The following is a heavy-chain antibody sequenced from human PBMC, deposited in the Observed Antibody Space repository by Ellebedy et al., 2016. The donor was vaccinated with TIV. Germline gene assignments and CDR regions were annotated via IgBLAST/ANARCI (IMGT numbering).Heavy chain of an antibody. J-gene: IGHJ3*02. CDR3: ARGDGVDAFDI. D-gene: IGHD1-26*01. V-gene: IGHV4-30-4*01. CDR2: IYYSGST. CDR1: GGSISSGDYY. Sequence: SETLSLTCTVSGGSISSGDYYWSWIRQPPGKGLEWIGYIYYSGSTYYNPSLKSRVTISVDTSKNQFSLKLSSVTAADTAVYYCARGDGVDAFDIWGQGTMVTVSS.